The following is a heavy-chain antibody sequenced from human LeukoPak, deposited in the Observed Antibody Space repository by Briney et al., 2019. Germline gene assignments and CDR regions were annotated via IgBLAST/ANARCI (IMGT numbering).Heavy chain of an antibody. V-gene: IGHV3-15*01. CDR1: GVTFSSYW. Sequence: GGSLRLSCAASGVTFSSYWMHWVRQAPGKGLEWVGRIKSKTDGGTTDYAAPVKGRFTISRDDSKNTLYLQMNSLKTEDTAVYYCLRDWYGSGSYWQIRESYFDYWGQGTLVTVSS. D-gene: IGHD3-10*01. CDR3: LRDWYGSGSYWQIRESYFDY. CDR2: IKSKTDGGTT. J-gene: IGHJ4*02.